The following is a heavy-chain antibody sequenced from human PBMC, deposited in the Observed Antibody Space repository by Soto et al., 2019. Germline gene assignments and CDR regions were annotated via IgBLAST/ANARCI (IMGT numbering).Heavy chain of an antibody. D-gene: IGHD5-18*01. CDR1: GDSVSSNSAA. CDR2: TYYRSKWYN. J-gene: IGHJ6*02. V-gene: IGHV6-1*01. CDR3: ARDQGYSYGDYYYYLEGMDV. Sequence: SQTLSLTCAISGDSVSSNSAAWNWIRQSPSRGLEWLGRTYYRSKWYNDYAVSVKSRITINPDTSKNHFSLQLNSVTPEDTAVYYCARDQGYSYGDYYYYLEGMDVWAQVATETVSS.